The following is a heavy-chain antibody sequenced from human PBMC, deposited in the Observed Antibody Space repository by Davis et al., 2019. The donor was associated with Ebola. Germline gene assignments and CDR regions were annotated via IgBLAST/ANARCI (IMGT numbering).Heavy chain of an antibody. CDR2: ISSSGSTI. J-gene: IGHJ4*02. D-gene: IGHD2-15*01. Sequence: GESLKISCAASGFTFSDYYMSWIRQAPGKGLEWVSYISSSGSTIYYADSVNGRFTISRDNSKNTLYLQMNSLRAEDTAVYYCARASIVVVVAATPIGYWGQGTLVTVSS. V-gene: IGHV3-11*04. CDR3: ARASIVVVVAATPIGY. CDR1: GFTFSDYY.